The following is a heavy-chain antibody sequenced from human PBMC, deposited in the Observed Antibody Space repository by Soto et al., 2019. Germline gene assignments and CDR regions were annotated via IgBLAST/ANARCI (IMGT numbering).Heavy chain of an antibody. Sequence: GESLKISCKGSGYSFTSYWIGWVRQMPGKGLEWMGIIYPGDSDTRYSPSFQGQVTISADKSISTAYLQWSSLKASDTAMYYCARRSAYCSSTSCYYSAFYIWGQGTMVTVSS. V-gene: IGHV5-51*01. CDR3: ARRSAYCSSTSCYYSAFYI. CDR2: IYPGDSDT. CDR1: GYSFTSYW. D-gene: IGHD2-2*01. J-gene: IGHJ3*02.